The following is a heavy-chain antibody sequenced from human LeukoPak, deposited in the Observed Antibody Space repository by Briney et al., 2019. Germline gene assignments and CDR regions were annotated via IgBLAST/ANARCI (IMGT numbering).Heavy chain of an antibody. J-gene: IGHJ4*02. D-gene: IGHD6-13*01. Sequence: SETLSLTCAVHGGSFSGYYWSWIRQPPGKGLEWIGEINHSGSTNYNPSLKSRVTISVDTSKNQFSLQLNSVTPEDTAVYYCARDFSSSWYLQYYFDYWGQGTLVTVSS. CDR3: ARDFSSSWYLQYYFDY. V-gene: IGHV4-34*01. CDR2: INHSGST. CDR1: GGSFSGYY.